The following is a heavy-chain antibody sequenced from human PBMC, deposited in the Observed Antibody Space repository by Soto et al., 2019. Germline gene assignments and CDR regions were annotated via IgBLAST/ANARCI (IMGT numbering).Heavy chain of an antibody. CDR3: VRRHVSATGIDWFDP. CDR1: GYTFTSYV. D-gene: IGHD6-13*01. CDR2: INAANGDT. V-gene: IGHV1-3*01. J-gene: IGHJ5*02. Sequence: ASVKVSCKASGYTFTSYVIHWVRQSPGQRLEWMGWINAANGDTKYSPKFQGRVTITRDTSASTAYMEPSSLRSEDTAVYYCVRRHVSATGIDWFDPWGQGTLVTVSS.